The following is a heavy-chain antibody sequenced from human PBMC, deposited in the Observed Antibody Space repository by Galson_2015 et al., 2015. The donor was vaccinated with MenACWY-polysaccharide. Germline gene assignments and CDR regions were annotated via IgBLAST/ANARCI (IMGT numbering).Heavy chain of an antibody. J-gene: IGHJ6*02. CDR2: ISYDGSNK. Sequence: SLRLSCAASGFTFSSYAMHWVRQAPGKGLEWVAVISYDGSNKYYADSVKGRFTISRDNSKNTLYLQMNSLRAEDTAVYYCARARQRYCSSTICYAARGDYYYYGMDVWGQGTPVTVAS. CDR3: ARARQRYCSSTICYAARGDYYYYGMDV. V-gene: IGHV3-30-3*01. D-gene: IGHD2-2*01. CDR1: GFTFSSYA.